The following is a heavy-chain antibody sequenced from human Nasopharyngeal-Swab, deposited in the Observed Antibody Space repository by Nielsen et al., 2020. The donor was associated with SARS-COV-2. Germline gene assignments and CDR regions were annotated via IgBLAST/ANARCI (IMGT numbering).Heavy chain of an antibody. CDR2: ISSSSSYI. D-gene: IGHD3-3*01. J-gene: IGHJ4*02. CDR3: ARDGLDYDFWSAYFMDV. Sequence: GESLKISCAASGFTFNNYNFNWVRQAPGKGLEWVSSISSSSSYIYYADSVKGRFPISRDNAKNSLYLQMNSLRAEDTAVYYCARDGLDYDFWSAYFMDVWGQGTLVTVSS. V-gene: IGHV3-21*01. CDR1: GFTFNNYN.